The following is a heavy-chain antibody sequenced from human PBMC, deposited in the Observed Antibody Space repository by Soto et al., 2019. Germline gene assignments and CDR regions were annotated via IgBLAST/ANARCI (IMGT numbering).Heavy chain of an antibody. Sequence: QVQLVQSGAEVKKPGASVKVSCKASGYTFTSYYMHWVRQAPGQGLEWMGIVNPSGAGTSYPQKFQRRVTMTRYTSTSTVYMELGSMRSEDMGVYYCVRETDSSSGYHDAFDIWGQGTMVTVS. CDR2: VNPSGAGT. D-gene: IGHD3-3*01. J-gene: IGHJ3*02. CDR1: GYTFTSYY. CDR3: VRETDSSSGYHDAFDI. V-gene: IGHV1-46*03.